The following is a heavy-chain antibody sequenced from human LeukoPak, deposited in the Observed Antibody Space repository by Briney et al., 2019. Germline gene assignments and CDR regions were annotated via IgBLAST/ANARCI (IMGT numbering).Heavy chain of an antibody. J-gene: IGHJ4*02. CDR1: GGSISSYH. CDR2: IYDRGST. CDR3: ARGRTFDN. V-gene: IGHV4-59*01. Sequence: SETLSLTCTVSGGSISSYHWSWIRQPPGKGLEWIGNIYDRGSTKYNPSLKSRVTISVDTSKNQFSLRLSSVTAADTAVYYCARGRTFDNWGQGTLVTVSS.